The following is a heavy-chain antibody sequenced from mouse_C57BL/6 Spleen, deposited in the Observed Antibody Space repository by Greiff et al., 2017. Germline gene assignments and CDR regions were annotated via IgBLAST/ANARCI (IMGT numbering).Heavy chain of an antibody. CDR1: GYTFTDYY. CDR3: ASPYPWFAY. D-gene: IGHD2-10*01. Sequence: EVQLQQSGPELVKPGASVKISCKASGYTFTDYYMNWVKQSHGKSLEWIGDINPNNGGTSYNQKFKGKATLTVDKSSSTAYMELRSLTSEDSAVYYCASPYPWFAYWGQGTLVTVSA. CDR2: INPNNGGT. V-gene: IGHV1-26*01. J-gene: IGHJ3*01.